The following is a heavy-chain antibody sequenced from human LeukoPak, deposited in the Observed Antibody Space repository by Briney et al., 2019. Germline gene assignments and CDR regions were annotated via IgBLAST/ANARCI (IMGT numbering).Heavy chain of an antibody. CDR2: IYSGGST. Sequence: GGSLRLSCAASGFTVSSNYMSWARQAPGKGLEWVSVIYSGGSTYYADSVKGRFTISRDNSKNTLYLQMNSLRAEDTAVYYCARGQVAGTIYYYYYYGMDVWGQGTTVTVSS. CDR1: GFTVSSNY. D-gene: IGHD6-19*01. J-gene: IGHJ6*02. CDR3: ARGQVAGTIYYYYYYGMDV. V-gene: IGHV3-66*01.